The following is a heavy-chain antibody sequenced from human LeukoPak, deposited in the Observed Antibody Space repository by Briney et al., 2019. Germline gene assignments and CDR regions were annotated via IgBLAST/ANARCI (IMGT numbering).Heavy chain of an antibody. CDR1: GLTFSSHA. D-gene: IGHD3-3*01. J-gene: IGHJ5*02. V-gene: IGHV3-64*02. CDR3: ARGGYYAAIDI. CDR2: IVSNGRNT. Sequence: GGSLRLSCAASGLTFSSHAMHWVRQAPGKGLEYVSAIVSNGRNTYYADSVRGRFTISRDNSKDTVYLQMGSLRPEDTAVYYCARGGYYAAIDIWGQGALVTVSS.